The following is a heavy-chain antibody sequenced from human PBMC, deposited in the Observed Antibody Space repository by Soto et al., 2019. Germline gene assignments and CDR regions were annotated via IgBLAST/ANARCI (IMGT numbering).Heavy chain of an antibody. J-gene: IGHJ4*02. V-gene: IGHV1-69*02. CDR1: GGTFSSYT. Sequence: QVQLVQSGAEVKKPGSSVKVSCKASGGTFSSYTISWVRQAPGQGLEWMGRIIPILGIANYAQKFQGRVTITADKSTSTAYMELSSLRSEDTAVYYCASELYSSSWYVYWGQGTLVTVSS. CDR2: IIPILGIA. CDR3: ASELYSSSWYVY. D-gene: IGHD6-13*01.